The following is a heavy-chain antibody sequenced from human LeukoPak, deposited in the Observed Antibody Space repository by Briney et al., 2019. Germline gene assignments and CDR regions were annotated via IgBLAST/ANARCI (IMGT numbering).Heavy chain of an antibody. D-gene: IGHD6-19*01. CDR2: INHSGST. CDR3: ARTSGWYNFDY. J-gene: IGHJ4*02. CDR1: CGSFSGYY. V-gene: IGHV4-34*01. Sequence: SETLSLTCAVYCGSFSGYYWSWIRQPPGKGLEWIGEINHSGSTNYNPSLKSRVTISVDTSKNQFSLKLSSLTAADTAVYYCARTSGWYNFDYWGQGTLVTVSS.